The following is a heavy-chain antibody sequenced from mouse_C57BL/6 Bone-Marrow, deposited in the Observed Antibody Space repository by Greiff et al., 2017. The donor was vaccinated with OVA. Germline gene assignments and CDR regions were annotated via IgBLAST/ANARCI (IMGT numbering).Heavy chain of an antibody. CDR3: AREMGDYD. J-gene: IGHJ2*01. CDR2: ISDGGSYT. Sequence: EVMLVESGGGLVKPGGSLKLSCAASGFTFSSYAMSWVRQTPEKRLEWVATISDGGSYTYYPDNVKGRFTISRDNAKNNLYLQMSHLKSEDTAMYYCAREMGDYDWGQGTTLTVSS. CDR1: GFTFSSYA. D-gene: IGHD2-4*01. V-gene: IGHV5-4*01.